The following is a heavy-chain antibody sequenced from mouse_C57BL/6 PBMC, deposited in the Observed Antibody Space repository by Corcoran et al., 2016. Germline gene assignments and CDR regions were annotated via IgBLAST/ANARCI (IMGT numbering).Heavy chain of an antibody. J-gene: IGHJ2*01. V-gene: IGHV1-55*01. CDR2: IYPGSGST. CDR3: ARWEGTTVVDYYFDY. D-gene: IGHD1-1*01. Sequence: QVQLQQPGAELVKPGASVKMSCKASGYTFTSYWITWVKQRPGQGLEWIGDIYPGSGSTNYNEKFKSKATLTVDTSSSTAYMQLSSLTSEDSAVYYCARWEGTTVVDYYFDYWGQGTTLTVSS. CDR1: GYTFTSYW.